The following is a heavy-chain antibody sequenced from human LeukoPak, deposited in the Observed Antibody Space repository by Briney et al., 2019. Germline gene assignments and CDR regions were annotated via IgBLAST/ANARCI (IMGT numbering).Heavy chain of an antibody. Sequence: GGSLRLSCAASGFTFDDYAMHGVRQAPGKGLEWVSLISGDGGSTYYADSVKGRFTISRDNSKNSLYLQMNSLRTEDTALYYCAKDMSQDASYYGMDVWGQGTTVTVSS. CDR1: GFTFDDYA. D-gene: IGHD5/OR15-5a*01. CDR3: AKDMSQDASYYGMDV. CDR2: ISGDGGST. V-gene: IGHV3-43*02. J-gene: IGHJ6*02.